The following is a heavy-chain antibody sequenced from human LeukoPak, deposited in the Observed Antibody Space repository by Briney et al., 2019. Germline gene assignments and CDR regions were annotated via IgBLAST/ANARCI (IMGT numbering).Heavy chain of an antibody. J-gene: IGHJ3*02. CDR2: ISGSGGST. CDR1: GFTFSSYA. V-gene: IGHV3-23*01. CDR3: AKAYYYDSTGRIDAFDI. D-gene: IGHD3-22*01. Sequence: PGGSLRLSCAASGFTFSSYAMSWLRQAPGEGLEWVSAISGSGGSTYYTDSVKGRFTISRDNSKNTLYLQMNSLRVEDTAIYYLAKAYYYDSTGRIDAFDIWGQGTMVTVSS.